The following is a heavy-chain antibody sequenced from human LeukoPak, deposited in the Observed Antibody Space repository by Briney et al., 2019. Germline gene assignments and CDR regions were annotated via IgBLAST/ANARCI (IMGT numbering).Heavy chain of an antibody. J-gene: IGHJ2*01. Sequence: PGGSLRLSCAASGFTVSSNYMSWVRQAPGKGLEWVSVIYSGGSTYYADSVKGRFTISRDNSKNTLYLQMNSLRAEDTAVYYCARDRGGSYWYFDLWGRGTLVTVSS. CDR1: GFTVSSNY. CDR3: ARDRGGSYWYFDL. CDR2: IYSGGST. V-gene: IGHV3-53*01.